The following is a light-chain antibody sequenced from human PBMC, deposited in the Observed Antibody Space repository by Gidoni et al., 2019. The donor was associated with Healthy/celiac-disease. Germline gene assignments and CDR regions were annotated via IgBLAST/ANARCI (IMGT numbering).Light chain of an antibody. J-gene: IGKJ1*01. V-gene: IGKV3-15*01. CDR2: GAS. Sequence: EIVMTQSPATLSVSPGERATLSCRASQSVSSNLAWYQQKPGKAPRLLIYGASTRATGIPARFSGSGSGTELTLTISSLQSEDFAVDYCQQYNNWPKTFGQGTKVEIK. CDR3: QQYNNWPKT. CDR1: QSVSSN.